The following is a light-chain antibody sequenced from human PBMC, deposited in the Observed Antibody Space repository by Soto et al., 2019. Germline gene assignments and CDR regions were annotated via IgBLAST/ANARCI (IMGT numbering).Light chain of an antibody. Sequence: QSVLTQPPSVSGAPGQRVTISCTGSRSNIGAGYDVHWYQQLPGIAPKLLTYGNSNRPSGVPDRLSASKSGTSASLAITGLQAEDEADDYCQSYDSSLSGVVFGGGTQLTVL. CDR3: QSYDSSLSGVV. J-gene: IGLJ2*01. CDR2: GNS. V-gene: IGLV1-40*01. CDR1: RSNIGAGYD.